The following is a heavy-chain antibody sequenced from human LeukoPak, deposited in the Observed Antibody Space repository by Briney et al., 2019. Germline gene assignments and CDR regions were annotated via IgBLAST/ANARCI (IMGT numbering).Heavy chain of an antibody. CDR3: ARGSSGAGYYFDY. CDR1: GFTFSNYG. Sequence: GGSLRLSCGASGFTFSNYGMLWVRQAPGKGLEWVSFIRYDGNNKLYADSVKGRFTISTDNAKYSLDLQMNSLRVEDTALYYCARGSSGAGYYFDYWGLGTLVTVSS. D-gene: IGHD3-22*01. V-gene: IGHV3-30*02. CDR2: IRYDGNNK. J-gene: IGHJ4*02.